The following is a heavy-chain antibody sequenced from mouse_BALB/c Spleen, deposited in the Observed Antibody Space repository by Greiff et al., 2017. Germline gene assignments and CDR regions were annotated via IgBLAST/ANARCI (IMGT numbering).Heavy chain of an antibody. D-gene: IGHD2-1*01. Sequence: EVQRVESGGDLVKPGGSLKLSCAASGFTFSSYGMSWVRQTPDKRLEWVATISSGGSYTYYPDSVKGRFTISRDNAKNTLYLQMSSLKSEDTAMYYCARCYGNYPYYFDYWGQGTTLTVSS. V-gene: IGHV5-6*01. CDR2: ISSGGSYT. CDR3: ARCYGNYPYYFDY. CDR1: GFTFSSYG. J-gene: IGHJ2*01.